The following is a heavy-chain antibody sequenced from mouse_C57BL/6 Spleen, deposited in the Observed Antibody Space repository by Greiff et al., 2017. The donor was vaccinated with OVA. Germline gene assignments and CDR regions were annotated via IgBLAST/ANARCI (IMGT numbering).Heavy chain of an antibody. CDR1: GFTFSSYA. D-gene: IGHD2-1*01. CDR2: ISDGGSYT. Sequence: EVKLMESGGGLVKPGGSLKLSCAASGFTFSSYAMSWVRQTPEKRLEWVATISDGGSYTYYPDNVKGRFTISRDNAKNNLYLQMSHLKSEDTAMYDCARARNYGNYEVWFAYWGQGTLVTVSA. V-gene: IGHV5-4*03. J-gene: IGHJ3*01. CDR3: ARARNYGNYEVWFAY.